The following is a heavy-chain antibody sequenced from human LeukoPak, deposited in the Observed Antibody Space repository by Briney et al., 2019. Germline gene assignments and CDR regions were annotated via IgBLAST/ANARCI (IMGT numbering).Heavy chain of an antibody. CDR1: GYTFTSYD. CDR3: ARAQSLAGMHCSGGSCSTTYQASYYYMDV. J-gene: IGHJ6*03. D-gene: IGHD2-15*01. Sequence: ASVKVSCKASGYTFTSYDINWVRQATGQRLEWMGWMNPNSGNTGYAQKFQGRVTITRNTSISTAYMELSSLRSEDTAVYYCARAQSLAGMHCSGGSCSTTYQASYYYMDVWGKGTTVTVSS. V-gene: IGHV1-8*03. CDR2: MNPNSGNT.